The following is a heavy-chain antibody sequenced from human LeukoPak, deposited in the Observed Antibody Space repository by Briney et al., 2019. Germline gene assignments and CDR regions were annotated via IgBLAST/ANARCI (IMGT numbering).Heavy chain of an antibody. CDR3: AKSPGSGSYSFYYYYGMDV. V-gene: IGHV3-23*01. CDR1: GFTFSSYW. D-gene: IGHD3-10*01. J-gene: IGHJ6*02. Sequence: PGGSLRLSCAASGFTFSSYWMHWVRQAPGKGLEWVSAISGSGGSTYYADSVKGRFTISRDNSKNTLYLQMNSLRAEDTAVYYCAKSPGSGSYSFYYYYGMDVWGQGTTVTVSS. CDR2: ISGSGGST.